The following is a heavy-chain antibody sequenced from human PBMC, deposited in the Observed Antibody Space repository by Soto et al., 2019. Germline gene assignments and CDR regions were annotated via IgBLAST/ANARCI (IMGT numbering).Heavy chain of an antibody. D-gene: IGHD5-12*01. CDR3: TTDLYRGYDFVDYYYYMDV. J-gene: IGHJ6*03. CDR2: IKSKTDGGTT. Sequence: EVQLVESGGGLVKPGGSLRLSCAASGFTFSNAWMSWVRQAPGKGLEWVGRIKSKTDGGTTDYAAPVKGRFTISRDDSKNTLYLQMNSLKTEDTAVYYCTTDLYRGYDFVDYYYYMDVWGKGTTVTVSS. CDR1: GFTFSNAW. V-gene: IGHV3-15*01.